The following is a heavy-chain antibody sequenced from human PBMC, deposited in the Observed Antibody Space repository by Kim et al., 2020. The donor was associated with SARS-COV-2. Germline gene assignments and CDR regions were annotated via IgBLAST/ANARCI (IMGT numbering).Heavy chain of an antibody. CDR1: GGSISSSSYY. J-gene: IGHJ4*02. CDR3: ARLLYYYDSSGYYPAQRTFDY. CDR2: IYYSGST. Sequence: SETLSLTCTVSGGSISSSSYYWGWIRQPPGKGLEWIGSIYYSGSTYYNPSLESRVTISVDTSKNQFSLKLSSVTAADTAVYYCARLLYYYDSSGYYPAQRTFDYWGQGTLVTVSS. V-gene: IGHV4-39*01. D-gene: IGHD3-22*01.